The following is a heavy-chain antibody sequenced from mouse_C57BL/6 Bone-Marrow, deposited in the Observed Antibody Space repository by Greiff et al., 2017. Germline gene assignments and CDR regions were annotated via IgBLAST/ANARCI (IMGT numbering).Heavy chain of an antibody. Sequence: VQLQQSGAELVRPGASVKLSCTASGFNIKDDYMHWVKQRPEQGLEWIGWIDPENGDTDYAPKFQGKATITADTSSNTAYLQLSSLTSEDAAVYYCSNSNFFADWGQGTLVTVSA. D-gene: IGHD2-5*01. CDR3: SNSNFFAD. CDR2: IDPENGDT. V-gene: IGHV14-4*01. J-gene: IGHJ3*01. CDR1: GFNIKDDY.